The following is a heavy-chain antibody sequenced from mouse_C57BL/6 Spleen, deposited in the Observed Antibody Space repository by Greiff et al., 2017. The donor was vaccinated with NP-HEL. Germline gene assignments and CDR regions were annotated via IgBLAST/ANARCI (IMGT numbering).Heavy chain of an antibody. CDR1: GYTFTSYW. CDR2: IDPNSGGT. D-gene: IGHD2-5*01. J-gene: IGHJ3*01. V-gene: IGHV1-72*01. CDR3: ARRDYSNYEAWFAY. Sequence: QVQLQQSGAELVKPGASVKLCCKASGYTFTSYWMHWVKQRPGRGLEWIGRIDPNSGGTKYNEKFKSKATLTVDKPSSTAYMQLSSLTSEDSAVYYCARRDYSNYEAWFAYWGQGTLVTVSA.